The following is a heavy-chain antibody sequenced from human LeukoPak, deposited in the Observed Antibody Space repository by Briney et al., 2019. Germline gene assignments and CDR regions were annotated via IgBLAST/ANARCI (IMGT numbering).Heavy chain of an antibody. Sequence: PGRSLRLSCAASGFTFDDYAMSWVRQAPGNGLEWVSAISGSGGSTYYADSVKGRFTISRDNSKNTLYLQMNSLRAEDTAVYYCAKDYCSSTSCYIFDYWGQGTLVTVSS. CDR2: ISGSGGST. CDR3: AKDYCSSTSCYIFDY. CDR1: GFTFDDYA. J-gene: IGHJ4*02. D-gene: IGHD2-2*02. V-gene: IGHV3-23*01.